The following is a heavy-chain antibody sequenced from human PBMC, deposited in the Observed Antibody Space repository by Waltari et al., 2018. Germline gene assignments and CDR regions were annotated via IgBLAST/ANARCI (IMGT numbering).Heavy chain of an antibody. CDR1: GYTFTRYD. CDR2: LNTISVNK. CDR3: ARGGVVGYNLD. D-gene: IGHD5-12*01. V-gene: IGHV1-8*01. Sequence: QVQLVQSGAEVKKPGASGKVSCKASGYTFTRYDINWVRQATGQGVGWMGWLNTISVNKCYAQQFPVRVTMTRNTSLSTAYMELSSLRAEDTAVYYGARGGVVGYNLDCGQGTLVTVSS. J-gene: IGHJ4*02.